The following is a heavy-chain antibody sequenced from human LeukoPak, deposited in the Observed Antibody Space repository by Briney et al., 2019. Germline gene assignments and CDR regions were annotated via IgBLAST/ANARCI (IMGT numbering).Heavy chain of an antibody. Sequence: SETLSLTCTVSGGSISNYYWSWIRQPPGKGLEWIGYISYSGSTNYNPSLKSRVTISVDTSKNRFSLKLSSVTAADTAVYYCARDSARMGYDAFNIWGQGTMVTVSS. CDR3: ARDSARMGYDAFNI. CDR1: GGSISNYY. V-gene: IGHV4-59*01. CDR2: ISYSGST. D-gene: IGHD2-8*01. J-gene: IGHJ3*02.